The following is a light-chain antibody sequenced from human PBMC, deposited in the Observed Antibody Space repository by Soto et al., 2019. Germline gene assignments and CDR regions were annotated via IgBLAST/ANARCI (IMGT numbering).Light chain of an antibody. CDR2: GAS. CDR1: QSVSNSY. Sequence: EIVLTQSPGPLSLSPGERVTLSCRASQSVSNSYLAWYQQKPGQAPRLLIYGASSRATGIPDRFSGSGSGTDFTLTISRLEPEDFAVYYCQQYVSSPWTFGQGTKVEIK. J-gene: IGKJ1*01. CDR3: QQYVSSPWT. V-gene: IGKV3-20*01.